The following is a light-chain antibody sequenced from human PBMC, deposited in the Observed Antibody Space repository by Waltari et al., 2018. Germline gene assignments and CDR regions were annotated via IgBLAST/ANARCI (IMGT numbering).Light chain of an antibody. CDR1: QRIKNN. CDR2: DAS. J-gene: IGKJ5*01. Sequence: ETVMTQSPATLSVYPGERATPSCRASQRIKNNLAWYPQKGGPAPRLLLFDASTRATGISARFSGSGYGTEFTLTISSLQSEDFAVYYCQQYDNWPLTFGQGTRLDIK. CDR3: QQYDNWPLT. V-gene: IGKV3-15*01.